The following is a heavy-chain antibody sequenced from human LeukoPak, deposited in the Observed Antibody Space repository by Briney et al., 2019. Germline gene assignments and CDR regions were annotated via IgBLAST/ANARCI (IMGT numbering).Heavy chain of an antibody. Sequence: SETLSLTCTVSGGSISSYYWSWIRQPPGKGLEWIGYIYYSGSTNYNPSLKSRVTISVATSKNQFSLKLSSVTAADTAVYYWARSSPSEGAFDISGQGTMVTVSS. CDR3: ARSSPSEGAFDI. J-gene: IGHJ3*02. D-gene: IGHD6-6*01. CDR1: GGSISSYY. CDR2: IYYSGST. V-gene: IGHV4-59*01.